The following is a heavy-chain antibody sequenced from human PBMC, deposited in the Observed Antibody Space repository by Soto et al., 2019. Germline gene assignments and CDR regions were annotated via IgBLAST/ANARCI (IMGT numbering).Heavy chain of an antibody. D-gene: IGHD2-15*01. CDR3: ARVGVVVVAAASYDYYYYMDV. V-gene: IGHV3-7*01. CDR2: IRQDGSEK. J-gene: IGHJ6*03. Sequence: EVQLVESGGGLVQPGGSLRLSCAASGFTFSQFWMTWVRQAPGKGLEWVANIRQDGSEKYYVDSVKGRFTISRENAKNSLFLQMNSLGVEDTAVYYCARVGVVVVAAASYDYYYYMDVWGKGTAVTVSS. CDR1: GFTFSQFW.